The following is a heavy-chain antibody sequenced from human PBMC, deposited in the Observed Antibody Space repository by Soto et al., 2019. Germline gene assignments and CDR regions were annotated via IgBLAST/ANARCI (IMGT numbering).Heavy chain of an antibody. CDR3: ARDSVYSYGPLDY. CDR1: GFTFSSYS. V-gene: IGHV3-48*01. CDR2: ISSSSRTI. D-gene: IGHD5-18*01. J-gene: IGHJ4*02. Sequence: EVQLLESGGGLVQPGGSLRLSCAASGFTFSSYSMNWVRQAPGKGLEWVSYISSSSRTIYYSDSVKGRFTISIDNAKNSLYLQMTSLRAEDTAVYYCARDSVYSYGPLDYWGQGTLVTVSS.